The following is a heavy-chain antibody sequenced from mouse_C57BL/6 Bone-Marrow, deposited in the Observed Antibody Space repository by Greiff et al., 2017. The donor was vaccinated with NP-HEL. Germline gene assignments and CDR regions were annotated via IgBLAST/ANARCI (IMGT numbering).Heavy chain of an antibody. CDR2: IRNKANNHAT. V-gene: IGHV6-6*01. J-gene: IGHJ4*01. CDR3: TPAYYSNYGAMDY. CDR1: GFTFSDAW. D-gene: IGHD2-5*01. Sequence: EVQLVESGGGLVQPGGSMKLSCAASGFTFSDAWMDWVRQSPEKGLEWVAEIRNKANNHATYYAESVKGRFTISRDDSKSSVYLQMNSLRAEDTGIYYCTPAYYSNYGAMDYWGQGTSVTVSS.